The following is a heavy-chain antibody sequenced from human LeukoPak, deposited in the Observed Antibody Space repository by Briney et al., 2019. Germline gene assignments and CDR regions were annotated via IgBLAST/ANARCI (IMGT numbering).Heavy chain of an antibody. V-gene: IGHV4-34*01. Sequence: PSETLSLTCAVYGGSFSGYYWSWIRQPPGKGLEWIGEINHSGSTNYNPSLKSRVTISVDTSKNQFSLNLNSVTAADTAVYYCARGGDRSFDYWGQGTLVTVSS. CDR2: INHSGST. CDR3: ARGGDRSFDY. J-gene: IGHJ4*02. D-gene: IGHD3-10*01. CDR1: GGSFSGYY.